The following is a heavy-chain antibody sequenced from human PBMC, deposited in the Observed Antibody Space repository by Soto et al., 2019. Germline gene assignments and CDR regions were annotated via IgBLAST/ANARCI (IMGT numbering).Heavy chain of an antibody. V-gene: IGHV5-51*01. CDR1: GYSFTSYW. Sequence: PGESLKISCKGSGYSFTSYWIGWVRQMPGKGLEWMGIIYPGDSDTRYSPSFQGQVTISADKSISTAYLQWSSLKASDTAMYYCARQACSSTSCYAGPHFYWFDPWGQGTLVTVSS. J-gene: IGHJ5*02. CDR3: ARQACSSTSCYAGPHFYWFDP. CDR2: IYPGDSDT. D-gene: IGHD2-2*01.